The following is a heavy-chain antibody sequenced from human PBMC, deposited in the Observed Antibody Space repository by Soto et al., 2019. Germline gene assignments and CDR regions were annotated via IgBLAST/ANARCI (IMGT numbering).Heavy chain of an antibody. D-gene: IGHD1-26*01. CDR1: GGSISSYY. J-gene: IGHJ4*02. CDR3: ARLTLLGATVNFDY. CDR2: IYYSGST. Sequence: SETLSLTCTVSGGSISSYYWSWIRQPPGKGLEWIGSIYYSGSTYYNPSLKSRITISVDTSKNQFSLKLSSVTAADTAVYYCARLTLLGATVNFDYWGQGTLVTVSS. V-gene: IGHV4-59*05.